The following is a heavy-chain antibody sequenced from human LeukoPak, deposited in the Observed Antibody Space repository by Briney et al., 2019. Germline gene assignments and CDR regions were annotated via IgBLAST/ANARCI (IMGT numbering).Heavy chain of an antibody. CDR3: AREGWFGELRGYDP. V-gene: IGHV1-3*04. J-gene: IGHJ5*02. CDR2: INTGNGIT. CDR1: GYTFTSYA. D-gene: IGHD3-10*01. Sequence: VASVKVSCKASGYTFTSYAMHWVRQAPGQRLEWMGWINTGNGITKYSQNFQGRVTITRDTSASTAYMEVNSLRPEDTAVYYCAREGWFGELRGYDPWGQGTQVTVSS.